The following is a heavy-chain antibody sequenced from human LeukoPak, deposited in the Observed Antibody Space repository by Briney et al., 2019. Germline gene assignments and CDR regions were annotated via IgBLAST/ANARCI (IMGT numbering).Heavy chain of an antibody. J-gene: IGHJ4*02. V-gene: IGHV3-23*01. CDR2: ISGSGGST. CDR1: GFTFSSYA. Sequence: GGSLRLSCAASGFTFSSYAMSWVRQAPGKGLEWVSAISGSGGSTYYADSVKGRSTISRDNSKNTLYLQMNSLRAEDTAVYYCAKDLRPLSWFDYWGQGILVTVSS. CDR3: AKDLRPLSWFDY. D-gene: IGHD6-6*01.